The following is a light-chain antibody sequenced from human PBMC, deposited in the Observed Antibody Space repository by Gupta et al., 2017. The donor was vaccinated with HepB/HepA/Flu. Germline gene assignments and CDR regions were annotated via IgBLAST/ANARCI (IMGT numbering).Light chain of an antibody. CDR3: TAWDDSLSGPL. CDR2: RSD. Sequence: QSVLTQPPSASGTPGQRVTVSCSGRSSNVGSNYVYWYQQLPGTAPKLLIYRSDQRPSGVPDRISGSKSGTSASLAISGLRSEDEADYYCTAWDDSLSGPLFGGGTKLTVL. V-gene: IGLV1-47*01. J-gene: IGLJ2*01. CDR1: SSNVGSNY.